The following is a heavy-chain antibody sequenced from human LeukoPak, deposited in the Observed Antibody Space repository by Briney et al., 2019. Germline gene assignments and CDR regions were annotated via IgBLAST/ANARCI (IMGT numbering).Heavy chain of an antibody. CDR3: ATSIARPGGFNF. CDR2: IYSGGST. J-gene: IGHJ4*02. V-gene: IGHV3-53*01. D-gene: IGHD6-6*01. Sequence: GSLRLSCAASGITVSTNYMSWVRQAPEKGLEWVSSIYSGGSTYHADSVKGRFTISRDNSKNTVYLQMNSLRGEDTAVYYCATSIARPGGFNFWGQGTLVTVSS. CDR1: GITVSTNY.